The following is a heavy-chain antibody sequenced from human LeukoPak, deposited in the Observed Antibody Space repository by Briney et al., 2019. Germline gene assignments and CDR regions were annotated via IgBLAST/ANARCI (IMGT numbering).Heavy chain of an antibody. CDR1: GFTFTSSA. V-gene: IGHV1-58*01. J-gene: IGHJ4*02. D-gene: IGHD3-10*01. Sequence: SVKVSCKASGFTFTSSAVQWVRQARGQRLEWIGWIIVGSGNTNYAQRFQERVTITRDMSTSTAYMELSSLRSEDTAVYYCAAVLTMVRGVIIPNFDYWGQGTLVTVSS. CDR2: IIVGSGNT. CDR3: AAVLTMVRGVIIPNFDY.